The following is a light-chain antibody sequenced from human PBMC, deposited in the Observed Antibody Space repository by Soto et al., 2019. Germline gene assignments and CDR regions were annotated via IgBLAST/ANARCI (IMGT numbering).Light chain of an antibody. CDR1: QSIGSW. CDR2: KAS. V-gene: IGKV1-5*03. CDR3: QHYNSYPWT. Sequence: DIQMTQSPSTLSASVGDRVTITCRASQSIGSWLAWYQQKPGKAPKLLIYKASSLESGDPSRFSGSGSGTEFTLTISSLQPDDFATYYCQHYNSYPWTFGQGTKVEIK. J-gene: IGKJ1*01.